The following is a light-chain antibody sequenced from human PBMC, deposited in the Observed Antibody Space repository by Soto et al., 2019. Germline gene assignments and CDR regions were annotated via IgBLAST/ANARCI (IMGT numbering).Light chain of an antibody. Sequence: EIVLTQSPGTLSLSPGERATLSCRASQSVSSSYLAWYQQKPGQAPRLLIYGASSRATGIPDRFRGSGSGTDFTLTISRLEPEDFPVYYCQQYGSSPLTFGGRTKLEIK. CDR1: QSVSSSY. CDR3: QQYGSSPLT. V-gene: IGKV3-20*01. J-gene: IGKJ4*01. CDR2: GAS.